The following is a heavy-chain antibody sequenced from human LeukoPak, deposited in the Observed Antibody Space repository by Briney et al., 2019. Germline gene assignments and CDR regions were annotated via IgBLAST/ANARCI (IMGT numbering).Heavy chain of an antibody. CDR2: ISAYNGNT. V-gene: IGHV1-18*01. Sequence: ASVKVSCKASGYTFTSYGISWVRQAPGQGLEWMGWISAYNGNTNYAQKLQGRVTMTRDTSISTAYMELSSLRSDDTAVYYCARGQNRDYSDYGRNYWGQGTLVTVSS. CDR3: ARGQNRDYSDYGRNY. J-gene: IGHJ4*02. CDR1: GYTFTSYG. D-gene: IGHD4-11*01.